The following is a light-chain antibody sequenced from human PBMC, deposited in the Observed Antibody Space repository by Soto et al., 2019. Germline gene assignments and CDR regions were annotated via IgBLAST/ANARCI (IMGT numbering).Light chain of an antibody. J-gene: IGLJ1*01. CDR2: RNN. CDR1: SSNIGTNY. Sequence: QSVLTQPPSASGTPGQRVTISCSGSSSNIGTNYVFWYQQLPGTAPKLLIYRNNQRPSGVPDRFSGSKSGTSASRAISGRRSEDEAAYYCAAWDDSRSVFYVFGSGTKVTVL. CDR3: AAWDDSRSVFYV. V-gene: IGLV1-47*01.